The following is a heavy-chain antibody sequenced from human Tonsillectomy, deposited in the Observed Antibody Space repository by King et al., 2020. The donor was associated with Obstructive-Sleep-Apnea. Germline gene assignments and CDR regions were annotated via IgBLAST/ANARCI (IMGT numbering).Heavy chain of an antibody. V-gene: IGHV3-30*18. J-gene: IGHJ4*02. CDR1: GFTFSNYG. CDR3: AKDPGEDFDWLLSPYFDY. CDR2: ISYDGSNK. D-gene: IGHD3-9*01. Sequence: QLVQSGGGVVQPGRSLRLSCAASGFTFSNYGMHWVRQAPGKGLEWVAVISYDGSNKYYEDSVKGRFNISRDNSKNTLYLQMNSLRAEDTAVHYCAKDPGEDFDWLLSPYFDYWGQGTLVTVSS.